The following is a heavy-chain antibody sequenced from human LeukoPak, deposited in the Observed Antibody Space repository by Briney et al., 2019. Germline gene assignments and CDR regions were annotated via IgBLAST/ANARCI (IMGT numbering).Heavy chain of an antibody. D-gene: IGHD1-1*01. CDR3: AKDLWSLEGY. CDR2: ITKSGDNT. CDR1: GFTFSSYA. J-gene: IGHJ4*02. V-gene: IGHV3-23*01. Sequence: PGGSLRLSCAASGFTFSSYAMSWVRQAPGKGLERVSSITKSGDNTHYADSVKGRFTISRDNSKNTLYLQMNSLRAEDTAVYYCAKDLWSLEGYWGQGTLVTVSS.